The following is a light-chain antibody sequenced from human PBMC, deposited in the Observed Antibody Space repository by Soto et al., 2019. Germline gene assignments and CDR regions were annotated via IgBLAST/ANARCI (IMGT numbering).Light chain of an antibody. CDR2: QAS. Sequence: DIKMTQSPSTLSASVGDRVTITCRASQSISSWLAWYQQKPGKAPKLLVYQASSLESGVPSRFSGSGSGTEFTLTISSLQPDDFATYYCQQYKTYWTFGQGTKVEVK. CDR3: QQYKTYWT. V-gene: IGKV1-5*03. J-gene: IGKJ1*01. CDR1: QSISSW.